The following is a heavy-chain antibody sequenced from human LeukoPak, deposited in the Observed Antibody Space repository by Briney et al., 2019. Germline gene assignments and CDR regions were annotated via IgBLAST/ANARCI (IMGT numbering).Heavy chain of an antibody. CDR2: INAGVGNT. CDR3: ARAGRPMIGGVTPLEHFDS. J-gene: IGHJ4*02. Sequence: ASVKVSCKASGYTFTSFYIHWVRQAPGQGLEWMGWINAGVGNTKYSEKFQDRVTVTRDTPATTAYMELSSLRAEDTAVYYCARAGRPMIGGVTPLEHFDSWGQGTLVTVSS. D-gene: IGHD3-10*01. V-gene: IGHV1-3*01. CDR1: GYTFTSFY.